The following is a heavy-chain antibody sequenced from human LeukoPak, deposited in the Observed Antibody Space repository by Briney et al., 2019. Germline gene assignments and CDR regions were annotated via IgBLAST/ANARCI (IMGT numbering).Heavy chain of an antibody. D-gene: IGHD3-22*01. Sequence: GGSLTLSCSASGFTFSSYWMRWVRQAPGKGLEWVANIKQDGSEKYYVDSVKGRFTISRDNAKNSLYLQMNSLRAEDTAVYYCARDDIYYYDSSGYYPDYWGQGTLVTVSS. CDR2: IKQDGSEK. CDR3: ARDDIYYYDSSGYYPDY. J-gene: IGHJ4*02. CDR1: GFTFSSYW. V-gene: IGHV3-7*01.